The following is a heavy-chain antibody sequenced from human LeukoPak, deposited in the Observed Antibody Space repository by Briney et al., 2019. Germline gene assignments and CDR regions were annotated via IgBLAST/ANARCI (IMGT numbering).Heavy chain of an antibody. CDR2: ISGSGSTT. Sequence: GGSLRLSCAASGFTFRYYAMSWVRQAPGKGLEWVSAISGSGSTTYYADPVKGRFTISRDNSKNTVYLQMNGLRAEDTAVYYGAKDWDQLLYYFDYWGQGTLVTVSS. CDR1: GFTFRYYA. V-gene: IGHV3-23*01. J-gene: IGHJ4*02. CDR3: AKDWDQLLYYFDY. D-gene: IGHD2-2*01.